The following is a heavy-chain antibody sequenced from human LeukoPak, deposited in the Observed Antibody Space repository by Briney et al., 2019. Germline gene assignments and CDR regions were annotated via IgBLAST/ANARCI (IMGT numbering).Heavy chain of an antibody. CDR2: INAGNGNI. J-gene: IGHJ5*02. V-gene: IGHV1-3*01. D-gene: IGHD1-1*01. Sequence: ASVKVSCKASGYTFSRYALHWVRQAPGQSLEWMGWINAGNGNIEYSQKFQGRVTITWDTSASTAYMELSSLRSEDTAVYYCARVDTTGTTWWFDPWGQGTLVTVSS. CDR1: GYTFSRYA. CDR3: ARVDTTGTTWWFDP.